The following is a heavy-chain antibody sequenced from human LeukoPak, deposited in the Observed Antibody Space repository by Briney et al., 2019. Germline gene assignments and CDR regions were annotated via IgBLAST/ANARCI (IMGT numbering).Heavy chain of an antibody. D-gene: IGHD2-21*02. V-gene: IGHV3-21*01. CDR1: GFTFSSYS. J-gene: IGHJ3*02. CDR3: TSHTGTGDAFRPFHI. CDR2: ISSSSSYI. Sequence: GGSLRLPCAASGFTFSSYSMNWVRQAPGKGLEWVSSISSSSSYIYYADSVKGRFTISRDNAKNSLYLQMNSLRAKDTAVYYCTSHTGTGDAFRPFHIWGQGTMVTVSS.